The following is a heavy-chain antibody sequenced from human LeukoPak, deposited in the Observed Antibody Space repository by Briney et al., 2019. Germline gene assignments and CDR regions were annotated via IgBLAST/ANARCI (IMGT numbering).Heavy chain of an antibody. CDR1: GDSVSSNSAA. J-gene: IGHJ1*01. D-gene: IGHD6-19*01. Sequence: SQTLSLTCAISGDSVSSNSAAWNWIRHSPSRGLEWLGRTYYRSKWYNDYAVSVKSRITINPDTSKNQFSLQLNSVTPEDTAVYYCARSSIAVAVGYFQHWGQGTLVTVSS. CDR2: TYYRSKWYN. V-gene: IGHV6-1*01. CDR3: ARSSIAVAVGYFQH.